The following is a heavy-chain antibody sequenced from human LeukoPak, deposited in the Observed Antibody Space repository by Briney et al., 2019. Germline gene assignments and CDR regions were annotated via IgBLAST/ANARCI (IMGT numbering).Heavy chain of an antibody. CDR1: GGSISSSSYY. D-gene: IGHD2-2*01. CDR2: IYYSGST. J-gene: IGHJ3*02. V-gene: IGHV4-39*01. CDR3: ASLCGSTSCNQKRAFDI. Sequence: PSETLSLTCTVSGGSISSSSYYWGWIRQPPGKGLEWIGSIYYSGSTYYNPSLKSRVTISVDTAKNQFSLKLSSVTAADTAVYYCASLCGSTSCNQKRAFDIWGQGTMVTVSS.